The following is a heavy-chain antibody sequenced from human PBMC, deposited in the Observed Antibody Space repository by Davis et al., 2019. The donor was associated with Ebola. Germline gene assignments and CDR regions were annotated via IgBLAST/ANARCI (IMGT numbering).Heavy chain of an antibody. J-gene: IGHJ6*02. V-gene: IGHV3-7*01. CDR1: GFSFNTYW. Sequence: GASLKISCAASGFSFNTYWMTWVRQAPGSGLEWVAIKRQDGSAKKYVDSVKGRFTISRDNAKNSLFLQMNSLGAEDTALYYCTRGLYGYGMDVWGPGTTVTVSS. D-gene: IGHD2-8*01. CDR2: KRQDGSAK. CDR3: TRGLYGYGMDV.